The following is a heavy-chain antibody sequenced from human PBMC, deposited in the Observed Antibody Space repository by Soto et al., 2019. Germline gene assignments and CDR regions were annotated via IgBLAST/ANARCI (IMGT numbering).Heavy chain of an antibody. CDR1: GFTFSTYA. V-gene: IGHV3-30*04. Sequence: QVHLVESGGGVVQPGRSLRLSCAASGFTFSTYAMHWVRQAPGKGLEWVAVISYDGSYKYYADSVKGRFTISRDNSKNMLYLQMNSLGAEDTAVYYCVRVQSKGAANNYRGYHYYGMDVWGQGTTVTVSS. D-gene: IGHD4-4*01. CDR3: VRVQSKGAANNYRGYHYYGMDV. J-gene: IGHJ6*02. CDR2: ISYDGSYK.